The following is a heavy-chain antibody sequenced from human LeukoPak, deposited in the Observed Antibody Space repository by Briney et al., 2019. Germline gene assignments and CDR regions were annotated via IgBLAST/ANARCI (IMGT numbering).Heavy chain of an antibody. D-gene: IGHD1-26*01. CDR2: ISSSSSSI. V-gene: IGHV3-48*02. CDR1: GFTFSTYS. Sequence: GGSLRLSCAASGFTFSTYSMNWVRQAPGKGLEWVSYISSSSSSIYQADSVKGRFTISRDNAKNSLYLQMNSLRDEDTAVYFCARGPSGSYIDAFDVWGQGTMVTVSS. CDR3: ARGPSGSYIDAFDV. J-gene: IGHJ3*01.